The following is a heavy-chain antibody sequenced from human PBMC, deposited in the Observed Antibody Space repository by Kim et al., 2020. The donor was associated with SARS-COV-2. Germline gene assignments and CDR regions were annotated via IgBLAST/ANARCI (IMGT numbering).Heavy chain of an antibody. J-gene: IGHJ4*02. CDR2: IKREIDGGTT. CDR3: SAGMGRTNTDY. V-gene: IGHV3-15*01. D-gene: IGHD1-26*01. Sequence: WGSLRLSCEASGFPFSNVWMNWVRQAPRKGLEWVGRIKREIDGGTTDYVAPVKGRFTISRDDSKNTMYLQMNSLKTEDTAMYYCSAGMGRTNTDYWGQGTLVTVSS. CDR1: GFPFSNVW.